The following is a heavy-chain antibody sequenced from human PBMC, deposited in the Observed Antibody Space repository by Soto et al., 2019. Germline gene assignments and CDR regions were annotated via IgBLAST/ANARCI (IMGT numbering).Heavy chain of an antibody. CDR3: TGGSGWLQTD. V-gene: IGHV3-7*04. CDR2: IKQDGREE. D-gene: IGHD6-19*01. CDR1: GFSSRPFW. J-gene: IGHJ4*02. Sequence: EVQLVESGGGLVQPGGSLRLSCADSGFSSRPFWMTWVRQAPGKGLEWVALIKQDGREELYVDSVKGRFTISRDNAKNSVYLQMDSLRVEDTAVYYCTGGSGWLQTDWGQGTLVTVSS.